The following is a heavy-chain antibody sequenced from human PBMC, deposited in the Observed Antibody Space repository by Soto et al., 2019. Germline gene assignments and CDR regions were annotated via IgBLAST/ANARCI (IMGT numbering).Heavy chain of an antibody. Sequence: QLQLQESGPGLVKPSETLSLTCTVSGGSISSSSYYWGWIRQPPGKGLEGIGSFYYSGSSYYIPSLKSRVTISVDTSKNPFTPQLRSVTAADTAVYYFARQMTTVSIWRWGIDYWGQGTLVTVSS. V-gene: IGHV4-39*01. D-gene: IGHD4-17*01. CDR1: GGSISSSSYY. CDR2: FYYSGSS. J-gene: IGHJ4*02. CDR3: ARQMTTVSIWRWGIDY.